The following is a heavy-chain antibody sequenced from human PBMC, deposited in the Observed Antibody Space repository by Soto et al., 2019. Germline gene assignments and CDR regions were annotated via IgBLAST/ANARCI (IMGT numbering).Heavy chain of an antibody. CDR3: ARDGGYCSGGSCYKRWFDP. CDR1: GGSFSGYY. CDR2: INHSGST. Sequence: SDPLSLTCAVYGGSFSGYYWSWIRQPPGKGLEWIGEINHSGSTNYNPSLKSRVTISVDTSKNQFSLKLSSVTAADTAVYYCARDGGYCSGGSCYKRWFDPWGQGTLVTVSS. D-gene: IGHD2-15*01. J-gene: IGHJ5*02. V-gene: IGHV4-34*01.